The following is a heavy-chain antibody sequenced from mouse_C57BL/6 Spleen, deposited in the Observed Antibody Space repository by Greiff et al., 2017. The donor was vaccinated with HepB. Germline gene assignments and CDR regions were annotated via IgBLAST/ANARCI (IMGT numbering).Heavy chain of an antibody. CDR2: IYPRSGNT. CDR3: ARRGLGGTERWFAY. J-gene: IGHJ3*01. V-gene: IGHV1-81*01. D-gene: IGHD4-1*01. CDR1: GYTFTSYG. Sequence: QVQLQQSGAELARPGASVKLSCKASGYTFTSYGISWVKQRTGQGLEWIGEIYPRSGNTYYNEKFKGKATLTADKSSSTAYMELRSLTSEDSAVYFCARRGLGGTERWFAYWGQGTLVTVSA.